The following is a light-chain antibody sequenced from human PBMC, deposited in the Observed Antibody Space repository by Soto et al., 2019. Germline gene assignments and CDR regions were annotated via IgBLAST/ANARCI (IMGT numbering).Light chain of an antibody. J-gene: IGKJ1*01. V-gene: IGKV1-39*01. CDR3: QQSYSTPWT. Sequence: DIQMTQSPSSLSASVGDRVTITCRASQSISSYLNWYQQKPGKAPKLLIYAASSLQSGVPSRFSGSGSGTDFTPTISSLQPEDFATYYCQQSYSTPWTFGRGTKVDIK. CDR1: QSISSY. CDR2: AAS.